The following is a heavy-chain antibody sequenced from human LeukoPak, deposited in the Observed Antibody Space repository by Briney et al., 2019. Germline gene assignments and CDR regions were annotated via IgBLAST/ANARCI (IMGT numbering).Heavy chain of an antibody. Sequence: GGSLRLSCAASGFTFSDSYMSWIRQAPGKGLEWVSYISGSSTFTNFADSVRGRFTNSRDNAKNSLYLQMNGLRAEDTAVYYCARGRELLGWYFDLWGRGTLVTVSS. D-gene: IGHD1-7*01. CDR1: GFTFSDSY. J-gene: IGHJ2*01. CDR3: ARGRELLGWYFDL. CDR2: ISGSSTFT. V-gene: IGHV3-11*05.